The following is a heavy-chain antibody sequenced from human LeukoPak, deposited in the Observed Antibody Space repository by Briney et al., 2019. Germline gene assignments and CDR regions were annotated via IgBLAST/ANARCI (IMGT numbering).Heavy chain of an antibody. CDR2: VYYSGSS. CDR1: GGSISSSSYY. V-gene: IGHV4-39*01. Sequence: PSETLSLTCTVSGGSISSSSYYWGWIRQPPRKGLEWIGTVYYSGSSSYNPSLKSRVTISVDTSKNQFSLKLNSVTAADTAVYYCAGQNYDFWSGYPHWGQGTLVTVSS. CDR3: AGQNYDFWSGYPH. J-gene: IGHJ4*02. D-gene: IGHD3-3*01.